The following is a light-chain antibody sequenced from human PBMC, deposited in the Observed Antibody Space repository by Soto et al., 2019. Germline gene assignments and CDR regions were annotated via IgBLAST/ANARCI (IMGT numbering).Light chain of an antibody. V-gene: IGKV3-15*01. CDR3: QQYNNWPRT. Sequence: EIVMTQSPATLSVSPGERATVSCRASQSVSSNLAWYQQKPGQAPRLLIYGASTRATGIPARFSGSGSGTEFTLTISSPQAEDFAVYYCQQYNNWPRTFGQGTKVEIK. J-gene: IGKJ1*01. CDR2: GAS. CDR1: QSVSSN.